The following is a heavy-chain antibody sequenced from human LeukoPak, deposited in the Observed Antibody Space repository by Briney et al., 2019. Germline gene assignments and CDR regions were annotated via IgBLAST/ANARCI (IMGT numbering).Heavy chain of an antibody. D-gene: IGHD3-10*01. V-gene: IGHV4-59*12. CDR2: IYHSGST. CDR1: GSMYNYY. Sequence: SETLSLTCTVSGSMYNYYWSWIRQPPGKGLEWIGYIYHSGSTYYNPSLKSRVTISVDRSKNQFSLKLSSVTAADTAVYYCARDTLDPFGWIWGQGTMVTVSS. J-gene: IGHJ3*02. CDR3: ARDTLDPFGWI.